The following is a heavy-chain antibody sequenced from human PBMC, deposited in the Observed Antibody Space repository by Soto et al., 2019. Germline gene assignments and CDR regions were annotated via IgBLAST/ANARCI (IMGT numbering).Heavy chain of an antibody. V-gene: IGHV1-58*01. J-gene: IGHJ6*02. CDR1: GFTFTSSA. Sequence: QMQLVQSGPEVKKPGTSVKVSCKASGFTFTSSAVQWVRQARGQRLEWIGWIVVGSGNTNYAQKFQERVTITSDMPTRTAYMALSSLRSEDTAVYYCAAGRARPQHPSYYYGMDVGGQGTTVTVSS. D-gene: IGHD2-21*01. CDR2: IVVGSGNT. CDR3: AAGRARPQHPSYYYGMDV.